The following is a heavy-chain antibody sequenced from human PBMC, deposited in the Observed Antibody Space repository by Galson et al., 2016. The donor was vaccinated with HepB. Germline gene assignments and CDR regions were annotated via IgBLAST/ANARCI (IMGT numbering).Heavy chain of an antibody. CDR1: GFTFTSYS. CDR2: IGSSPGTV. Sequence: SLRLSCAASGFTFTSYSMNWVRQVPGKGLEWVSYIGSSPGTVYYADSVKGRFTFSRDNAKNSLYLQMNSLRDEDTAVYYCPRDPLGYSYALVRYFDYWGQGTLVTVSS. D-gene: IGHD5-18*01. J-gene: IGHJ4*02. CDR3: PRDPLGYSYALVRYFDY. V-gene: IGHV3-48*02.